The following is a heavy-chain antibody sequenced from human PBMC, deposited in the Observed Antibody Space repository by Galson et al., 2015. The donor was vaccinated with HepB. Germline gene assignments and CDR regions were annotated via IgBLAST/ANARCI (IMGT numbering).Heavy chain of an antibody. CDR1: GFTFSSYG. CDR2: IRYDGSNK. CDR3: AKDQITMIVVAPDY. V-gene: IGHV3-30*02. D-gene: IGHD3-22*01. J-gene: IGHJ4*02. Sequence: SLRLSCAASGFTFSSYGMHWVRQAPGKGLEWVAFIRYDGSNKYYADSVKGRFTISRDNSKNTLYLQMNSLRAEDTAVYYCAKDQITMIVVAPDYWGQGTLVTVSS.